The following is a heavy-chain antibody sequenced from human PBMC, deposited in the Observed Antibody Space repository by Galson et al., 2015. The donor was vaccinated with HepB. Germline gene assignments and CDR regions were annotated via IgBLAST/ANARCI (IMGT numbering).Heavy chain of an antibody. D-gene: IGHD3-10*01. Sequence: PALVKPTQTLTLTCTFSGFSLSTAGVGVAWIRQPPGKALEYLALIYWDDYKSFSPSLKSRLTITKDTSGNQVVLTMTNVDPVDSATYFCAHAILHPPLWFGIDSWGQGTLVTVSS. CDR3: AHAILHPPLWFGIDS. CDR2: IYWDDYK. J-gene: IGHJ4*02. V-gene: IGHV2-5*02. CDR1: GFSLSTAGVG.